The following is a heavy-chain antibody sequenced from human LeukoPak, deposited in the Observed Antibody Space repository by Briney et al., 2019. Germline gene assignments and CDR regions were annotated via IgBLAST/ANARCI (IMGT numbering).Heavy chain of an antibody. V-gene: IGHV5-51*01. CDR3: ARRAGNYFDY. CDR1: GYTFTNYW. CDR2: IHLGDSNT. J-gene: IGHJ4*02. Sequence: GESLKISCKGSGYTFTNYWIGWVRQMPGKGLEWMGTIHLGDSNTRYSPSFQGQVTISADKSISTAYLQWSSLEASDTAMYYCARRAGNYFDYWGQGTLVTVSS.